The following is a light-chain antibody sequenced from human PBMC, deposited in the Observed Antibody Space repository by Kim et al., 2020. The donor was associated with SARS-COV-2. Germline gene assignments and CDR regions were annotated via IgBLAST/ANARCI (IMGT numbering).Light chain of an antibody. CDR1: TGAVTPTHY. V-gene: IGLV7-46*01. J-gene: IGLJ3*02. CDR2: DTG. CDR3: LLSFSGIRV. Sequence: QAVVTQEPSLTVSPGETVTLTCASSTGAVTPTHYPYWFQKKPGEVPRTLIFDTGIRHSWTPARFSGSLSGDKAVLTLAGAQPEDEGDYYCLLSFSGIRVFGGGTQLTVL.